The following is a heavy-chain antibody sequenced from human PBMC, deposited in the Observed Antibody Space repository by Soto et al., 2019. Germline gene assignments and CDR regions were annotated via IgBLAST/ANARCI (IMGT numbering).Heavy chain of an antibody. V-gene: IGHV3-9*01. Sequence: EVQLVESGGGLVQPGRSLRLSCAASGFTFDDYAMHWVRQVPGKGLVWVSGINWNSGSIGYADSVKGRFAISRDNAKLSLHLQMNSLRAEDTAFYYCVKDESINWYSGHFRHWGQGTLVTVSS. CDR3: VKDESINWYSGHFRH. CDR1: GFTFDDYA. J-gene: IGHJ1*01. D-gene: IGHD6-13*01. CDR2: INWNSGSI.